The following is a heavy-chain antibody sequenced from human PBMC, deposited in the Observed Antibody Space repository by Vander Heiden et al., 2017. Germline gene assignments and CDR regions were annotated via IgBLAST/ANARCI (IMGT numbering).Heavy chain of an antibody. J-gene: IGHJ4*02. CDR1: GSPFTDYY. Sequence: QVQLVQSGAEVKKPGASVKVSCKASGSPFTDYYMHWVRQAPGQGLEWMGWIDPNSGGTNYAQKFQGRVTMTRDTSINTAYMELSRLRSDDTAVYYCARDLSALSSDYWGQGTLVTVSS. CDR3: ARDLSALSSDY. CDR2: IDPNSGGT. V-gene: IGHV1-2*02.